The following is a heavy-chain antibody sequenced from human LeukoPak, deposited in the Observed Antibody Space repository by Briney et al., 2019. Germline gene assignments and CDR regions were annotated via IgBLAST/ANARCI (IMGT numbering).Heavy chain of an antibody. V-gene: IGHV4-34*01. CDR1: GGSFSGYY. D-gene: IGHD1-26*01. CDR3: ARGDSGSYYYYYGMDV. CDR2: INHSGST. Sequence: ETLSLTCAVYGGSFSGYYWSWIRQPPGKGLEWIGEINHSGSTNYNPSLKGRVTISVDTSKNQFSLKLSSVTAADTAVYYCARGDSGSYYYYYGMDVWGQGTTVTVSS. J-gene: IGHJ6*02.